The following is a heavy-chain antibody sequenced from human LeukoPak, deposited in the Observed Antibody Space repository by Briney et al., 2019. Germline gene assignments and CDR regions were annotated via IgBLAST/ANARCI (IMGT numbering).Heavy chain of an antibody. CDR1: GGSFSGYY. J-gene: IGHJ5*02. V-gene: IGHV4-34*01. CDR2: INHSGST. CDR3: ARVLDSSGYYYGFDP. D-gene: IGHD3-22*01. Sequence: SETLSLTCAVYGGSFSGYYWSWIRQPPGKGLEWIGEINHSGSTNYNPSLKSRVTISVDTSKNQFSLKQSSVTAADTAVYYCARVLDSSGYYYGFDPWGQGTLVTVSS.